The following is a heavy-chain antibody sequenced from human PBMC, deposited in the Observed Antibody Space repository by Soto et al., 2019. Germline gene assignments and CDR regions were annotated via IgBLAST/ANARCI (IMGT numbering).Heavy chain of an antibody. V-gene: IGHV1-24*01. Sequence: LSMHWVRQAPGKGLEWMGGFDPEDGETIYAQKFQGRVTMTEDTSTDTAYMELGSLRSEDTAVYYCATDRLGTMIVVALHYWGQGTLVTVSS. J-gene: IGHJ4*02. D-gene: IGHD3-22*01. CDR3: ATDRLGTMIVVALHY. CDR1: LS. CDR2: FDPEDGET.